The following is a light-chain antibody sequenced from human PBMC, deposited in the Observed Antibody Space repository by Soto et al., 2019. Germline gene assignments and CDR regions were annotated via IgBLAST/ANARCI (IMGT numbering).Light chain of an antibody. CDR1: SSNIGSNY. CDR2: SNN. Sequence: QSVLTQPPSASGTPGQRVTISCSGSSSNIGSNYVYWYQQFPGTAPKLLIYSNNRRPSGVPERFSGSKSGTSASLAISGLRSEDEADYYCAAWDDSLSGVFGGGTQLTVL. V-gene: IGLV1-47*02. J-gene: IGLJ3*02. CDR3: AAWDDSLSGV.